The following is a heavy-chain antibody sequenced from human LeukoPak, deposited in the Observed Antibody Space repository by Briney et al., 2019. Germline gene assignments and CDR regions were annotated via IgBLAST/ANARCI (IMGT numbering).Heavy chain of an antibody. CDR3: ARELRYFDWLYFDY. CDR1: GGSISSGDYY. Sequence: PSETLSLTCTVSGGSISSGDYYWSWIRQPPGKGLEWIGYIYYSGSTYYNPSLKSRVTISVDTSKNQFPLKLGSVTAADAAVYYCARELRYFDWLYFDYWGQGTLVTVSS. V-gene: IGHV4-30-4*01. CDR2: IYYSGST. D-gene: IGHD3-9*01. J-gene: IGHJ4*02.